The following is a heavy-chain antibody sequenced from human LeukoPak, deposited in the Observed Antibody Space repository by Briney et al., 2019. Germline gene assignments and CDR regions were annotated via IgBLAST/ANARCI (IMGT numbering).Heavy chain of an antibody. CDR1: GGSISSSNW. J-gene: IGHJ4*02. V-gene: IGHV4-4*02. Sequence: SGTLSLTCAVSGGSISSSNWWSWVRQPPGKGLEWIGEIYHSGSTNYNPSLKSRVTISVDKSKNQFSLKLRSVTAADTAVYYCASLVVVVVTASEIDYWGQGTLVTVSS. D-gene: IGHD2-21*02. CDR2: IYHSGST. CDR3: ASLVVVVVTASEIDY.